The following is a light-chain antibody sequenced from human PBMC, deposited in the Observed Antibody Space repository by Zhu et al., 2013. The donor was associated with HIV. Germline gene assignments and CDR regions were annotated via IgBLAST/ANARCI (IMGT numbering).Light chain of an antibody. J-gene: IGLJ3*02. CDR1: SSDVGSYNL. CDR3: SSYAGSNNWV. V-gene: IGLV2-14*02. Sequence: QSALTQPASVSGSPGQSITISCTGTSSDVGSYNLVSWYQQHPGKAPKLMIYEGSKRPSGVPDRFSGSKSGNTASLTVSGLQAEDEADYYCSSYAGSNNWVFGGGTKLTVL. CDR2: EGS.